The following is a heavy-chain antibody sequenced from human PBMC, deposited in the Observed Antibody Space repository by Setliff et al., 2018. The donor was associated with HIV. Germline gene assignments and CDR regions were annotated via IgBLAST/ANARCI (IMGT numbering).Heavy chain of an antibody. CDR3: TTQGDDFWTGYYYS. D-gene: IGHD3-3*01. Sequence: GGSLRLSCAASGFTFSGSAMHWVRQASGKGLEWIGLVRTKANNYATEYAASVKGRFSISRDDSKNSVYLQMNSLKTEDTAVYFCTTQGDDFWTGYYYSWGQGTLVTSPQ. CDR2: VRTKANNYAT. CDR1: GFTFSGSA. V-gene: IGHV3-73*01. J-gene: IGHJ4*02.